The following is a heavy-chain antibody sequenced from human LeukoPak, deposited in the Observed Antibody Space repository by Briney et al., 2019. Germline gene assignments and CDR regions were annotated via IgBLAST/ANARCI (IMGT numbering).Heavy chain of an antibody. J-gene: IGHJ4*02. Sequence: GGSLRLSCSASGFTFSSYAMHWVRQAPGKGLEYVSAITADGVDTYYADSVKGRFTISRDNSKNTLYLQMSNLRTEDTAVYYCVKRTAGVGSPPFDYWGQGTLVTVSS. V-gene: IGHV3-64D*06. CDR1: GFTFSSYA. D-gene: IGHD3-10*01. CDR2: ITADGVDT. CDR3: VKRTAGVGSPPFDY.